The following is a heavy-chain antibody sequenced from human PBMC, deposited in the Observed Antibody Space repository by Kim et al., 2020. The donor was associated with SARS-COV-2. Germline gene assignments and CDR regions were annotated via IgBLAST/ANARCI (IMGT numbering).Heavy chain of an antibody. V-gene: IGHV3-23*01. J-gene: IGHJ1*01. D-gene: IGHD6-19*01. CDR3: AKDGSGWYGDFQH. Sequence: SAASVRGRFTISRDNSKNPLYLKMNSLRAEDTAVYYCAKDGSGWYGDFQHWGQGTLVTVSS.